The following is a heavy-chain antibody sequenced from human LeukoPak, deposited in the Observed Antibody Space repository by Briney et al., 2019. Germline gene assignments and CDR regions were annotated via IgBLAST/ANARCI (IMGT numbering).Heavy chain of an antibody. CDR1: GFTFSDYY. CDR3: ARESYSSTGLDV. J-gene: IGHJ6*04. D-gene: IGHD6-19*01. CDR2: ISSSSSYT. Sequence: SGGSLRLSCAASGFTFSDYYMSWIRQAPGKGLEWVSYISSSSSYTNYADSVKGRFTISRDNAKNSLYLQMNSLRAEDTAVYYCARESYSSTGLDVWGKGTTVTVSS. V-gene: IGHV3-11*06.